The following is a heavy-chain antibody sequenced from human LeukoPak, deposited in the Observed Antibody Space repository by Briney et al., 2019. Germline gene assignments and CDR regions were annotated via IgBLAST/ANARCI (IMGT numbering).Heavy chain of an antibody. J-gene: IGHJ4*02. V-gene: IGHV3-48*01. CDR2: ISSSRATI. CDR1: GFTFSTFG. D-gene: IGHD3-9*01. Sequence: PGGSLRLSCVGSGFTFSTFGMNWVRQAPGKGLEWVSYISSSRATIYYSDSVKGRFTISRDDAKSPLYLQMNSLRAEDTALYYCARMSTGYYDDYWGQGTLVTVSS. CDR3: ARMSTGYYDDY.